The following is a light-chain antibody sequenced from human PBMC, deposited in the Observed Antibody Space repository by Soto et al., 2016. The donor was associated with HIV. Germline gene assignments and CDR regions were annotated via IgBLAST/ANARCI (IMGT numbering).Light chain of an antibody. V-gene: IGKV1-33*01. CDR1: QDISNN. CDR2: DAS. Sequence: DIQMTQSPSSLSASIGDRVTITCQTSQDISNNLNRYQQKPGKAPKLLIYDASKLETGVPSRFSGSGSGTYFTFTITSLQSEDIATYYCQRYDNLPITFGQGTRLVIK. CDR3: QRYDNLPIT. J-gene: IGKJ5*01.